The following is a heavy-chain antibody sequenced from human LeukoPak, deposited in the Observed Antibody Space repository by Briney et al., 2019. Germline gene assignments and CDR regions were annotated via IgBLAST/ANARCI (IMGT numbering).Heavy chain of an antibody. Sequence: PGGSLRLSCAASGFTFSNFAMHWVRQAPGKGLEWVTFIRYDGSDKYYVDSVKGRFTISRDNSKNTLYLQMNRLRAEDTAVYYCAKVLQYCSTGSCSYFDSWGQGTLVTVSS. J-gene: IGHJ4*02. CDR3: AKVLQYCSTGSCSYFDS. D-gene: IGHD2-15*01. V-gene: IGHV3-30*02. CDR2: IRYDGSDK. CDR1: GFTFSNFA.